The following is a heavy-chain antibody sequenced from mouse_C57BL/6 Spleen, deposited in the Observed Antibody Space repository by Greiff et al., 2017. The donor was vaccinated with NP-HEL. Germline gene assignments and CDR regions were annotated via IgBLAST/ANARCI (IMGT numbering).Heavy chain of an antibody. Sequence: DVQLVESGGGLVKPGGSLKLSCAASGFTFSSYAMSWVRQTPEKRLEWVATISDGGSYTYYPDNVKGRFTISRDNAKNNLYLQMSHLKSEDTAMYYCARYGYEGNRGYFDYWGQGTTLTVSS. D-gene: IGHD2-3*01. J-gene: IGHJ2*01. V-gene: IGHV5-4*01. CDR3: ARYGYEGNRGYFDY. CDR2: ISDGGSYT. CDR1: GFTFSSYA.